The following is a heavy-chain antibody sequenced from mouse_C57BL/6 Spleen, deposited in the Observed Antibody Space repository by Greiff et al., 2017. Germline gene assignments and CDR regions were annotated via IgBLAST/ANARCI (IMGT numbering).Heavy chain of an antibody. D-gene: IGHD1-1*01. CDR3: ARAPYYYGSSYFDY. CDR2: ISDGGSYT. J-gene: IGHJ2*01. Sequence: DVQLVESGGGLVKPGGSLKLSCAASGFTFSSYAMSWVRQTPEKRLEWVATISDGGSYTYYPDNVKGRFTISRDNAKNNLYLQMSHLKSEDTAMYYCARAPYYYGSSYFDYWGQGTTLTVSS. CDR1: GFTFSSYA. V-gene: IGHV5-4*01.